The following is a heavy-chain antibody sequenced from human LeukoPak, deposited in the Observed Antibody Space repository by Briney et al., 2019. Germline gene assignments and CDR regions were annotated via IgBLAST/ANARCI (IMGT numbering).Heavy chain of an antibody. J-gene: IGHJ4*02. V-gene: IGHV1-69*13. CDR3: ARAPYYYDSEYYFDY. Sequence: SVKVSCKASGGTFSSYAISWVRQAPGQGLEWIGGIIPIFGTANYAQKFQGRVTITADESTSTAYMELSGLRSEDTAVYYCARAPYYYDSEYYFDYWGQGTLVTVSS. CDR2: IIPIFGTA. D-gene: IGHD3-22*01. CDR1: GGTFSSYA.